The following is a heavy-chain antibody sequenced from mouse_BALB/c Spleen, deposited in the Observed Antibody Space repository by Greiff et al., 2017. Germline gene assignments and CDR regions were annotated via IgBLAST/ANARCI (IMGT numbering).Heavy chain of an antibody. D-gene: IGHD2-4*01. Sequence: EVQGVESGGGLVQPGGSRKLSCAASGFTFSSFGMHWVRQAPEKGLEWVAYISSGSSTIYYADTVKGRFTISRDNPKNTLFLQMTSLRSEDTAMYYCARGRYDYDFNYWGQGTTLTVSS. V-gene: IGHV5-17*02. J-gene: IGHJ2*01. CDR1: GFTFSSFG. CDR2: ISSGSSTI. CDR3: ARGRYDYDFNY.